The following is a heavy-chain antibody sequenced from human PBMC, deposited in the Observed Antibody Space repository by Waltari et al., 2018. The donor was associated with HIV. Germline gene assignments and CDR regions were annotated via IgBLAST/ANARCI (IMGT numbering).Heavy chain of an antibody. J-gene: IGHJ3*02. CDR3: TTDYYDSSGPRGAFDI. V-gene: IGHV3-15*01. CDR1: GFTFSNAW. CDR2: IKSKTDGGTT. D-gene: IGHD3-22*01. Sequence: EVQLVESGGGLVKPGGSLRLSCAASGFTFSNAWMSWVRQAPGKGLEWVGRIKSKTDGGTTDYAAPVKGRFTISRDDSKNTLYLQMNSLKTEDTAVYYCTTDYYDSSGPRGAFDIWGQGTMVTVSS.